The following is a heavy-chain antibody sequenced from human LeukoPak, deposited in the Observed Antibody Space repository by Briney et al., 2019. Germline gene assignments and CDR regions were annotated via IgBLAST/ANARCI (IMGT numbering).Heavy chain of an antibody. CDR2: IFYSGST. CDR3: ARERLYNWNDGGGAFDI. Sequence: PSETLSLTCTVSGGSISSSSYYWGWIRQPPGKGPEWIGSIFYSGSTYYNPSLKSRVTISVDTSKNQFSLKLSSVTAADTAVYYCARERLYNWNDGGGAFDIWGQGTMVTVSS. D-gene: IGHD1-20*01. V-gene: IGHV4-39*07. J-gene: IGHJ3*02. CDR1: GGSISSSSYY.